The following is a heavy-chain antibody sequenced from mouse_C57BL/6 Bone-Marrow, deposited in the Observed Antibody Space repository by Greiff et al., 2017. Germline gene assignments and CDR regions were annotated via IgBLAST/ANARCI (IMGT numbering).Heavy chain of an antibody. D-gene: IGHD2-3*01. J-gene: IGHJ2*01. CDR3: ARGGYYVEDYFDY. Sequence: EVQLQQSGPELVKPGASVKISCKASGYTFTDYYMNWVKQSHGKSLEWIGDINPNNGGTSYNQKFKGKATLTVDKSSITAYMELRSLTSEDSAVYYCARGGYYVEDYFDYWGQGTTLTVSS. V-gene: IGHV1-26*01. CDR2: INPNNGGT. CDR1: GYTFTDYY.